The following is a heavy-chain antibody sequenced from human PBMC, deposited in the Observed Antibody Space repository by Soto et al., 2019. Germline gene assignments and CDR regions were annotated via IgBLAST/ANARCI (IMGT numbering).Heavy chain of an antibody. D-gene: IGHD2-21*02. J-gene: IGHJ5*02. CDR3: ARPGGLCGGDCYAGWFDP. V-gene: IGHV4-30-2*01. CDR1: GGSISSGGYS. CDR2: IYHSGST. Sequence: SETLSLTCAVSGGSISSGGYSWSWIRQPPGKGLEWIGYIYHSGSTYYNPSLKSRVTISVDRSKNQFSLKLSSVTAADTAVYYCARPGGLCGGDCYAGWFDPWGQGTLVTVSS.